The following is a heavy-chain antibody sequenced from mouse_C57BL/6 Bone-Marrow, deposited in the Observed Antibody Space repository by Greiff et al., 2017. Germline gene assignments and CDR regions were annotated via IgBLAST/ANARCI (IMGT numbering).Heavy chain of an antibody. CDR3: ARSNYYGSSLDY. CDR1: GYAFSSYW. CDR2: IYPGDGDT. V-gene: IGHV1-80*01. D-gene: IGHD1-1*01. Sequence: VNLVESGAELVKPGASVKISCKASGYAFSSYWMNWVKQRPGKGLEWIGQIYPGDGDTNYNGKFKGKATLTADKSSSTAYMQLSSLTSEDSAVYFCARSNYYGSSLDYWGQGTTLTVSS. J-gene: IGHJ2*01.